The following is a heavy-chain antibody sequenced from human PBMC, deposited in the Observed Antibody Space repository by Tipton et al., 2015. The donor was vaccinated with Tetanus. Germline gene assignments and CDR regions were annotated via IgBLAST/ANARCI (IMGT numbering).Heavy chain of an antibody. D-gene: IGHD4-17*01. CDR1: GFTFSSYG. CDR3: ARDSNDYXDYVLHYSYYYGMDV. Sequence: SLRLSCAASGFTFSSYGMHXVRQAPGKGLEWVAVIWYDGSNKYYADSVKGRFTISRDNSKNTLYLQMNSLRAEDTAVYYCARDSNDYXDYVLHYSYYYGMDVWGQGTTVTVPS. J-gene: IGHJ6*02. CDR2: IWYDGSNK. V-gene: IGHV3-33*01.